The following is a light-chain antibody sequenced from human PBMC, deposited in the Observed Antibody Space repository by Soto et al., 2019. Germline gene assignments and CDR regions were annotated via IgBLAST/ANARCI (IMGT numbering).Light chain of an antibody. CDR2: EVT. Sequence: QSALTQPPSASGSPGQSVTISCTGTSSDVGGYKFVSWYQQHPGKAPKLIIYEVTQRPSGVPDRFSVSKSGDTASLTVSGLRAEDEADYYCASYAGSNMGVFGSGTKVTVL. V-gene: IGLV2-8*01. J-gene: IGLJ1*01. CDR3: ASYAGSNMGV. CDR1: SSDVGGYKF.